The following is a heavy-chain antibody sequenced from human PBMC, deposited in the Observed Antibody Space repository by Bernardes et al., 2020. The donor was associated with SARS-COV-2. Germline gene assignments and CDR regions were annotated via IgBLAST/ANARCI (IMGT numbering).Heavy chain of an antibody. CDR3: AKDWDTGSWIIFYYFGMDV. CDR2: ISGRGGTT. J-gene: IGHJ6*01. V-gene: IGHV3-23*01. D-gene: IGHD6-13*01. CDR1: GFTFNIFA. Sequence: GGSLRLSCAASGFTFNIFAMNWVRQAPGKGLEWVSAISGRGGTTYYAESVKGRFTISRDNSKNTLYLQMNSLRTDDTAVYYCAKDWDTGSWIIFYYFGMDVWGQGTTGTVSS.